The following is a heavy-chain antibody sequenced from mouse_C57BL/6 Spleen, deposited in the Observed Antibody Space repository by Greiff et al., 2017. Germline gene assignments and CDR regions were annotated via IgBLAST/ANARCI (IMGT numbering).Heavy chain of an antibody. CDR3: ARGYYYGSSYPCAMDY. J-gene: IGHJ4*01. CDR1: GYTFTDYY. V-gene: IGHV1-26*01. CDR2: INPNNGGT. D-gene: IGHD1-1*01. Sequence: EVQLQQSGPELVKPGASVKISCKASGYTFTDYYMNWVKQSHGKSLEWIGDINPNNGGTSYNQKFKGKATLTVDKSSSTAYMELRSLTSEDSAVYYCARGYYYGSSYPCAMDYWGQGTSVTVSS.